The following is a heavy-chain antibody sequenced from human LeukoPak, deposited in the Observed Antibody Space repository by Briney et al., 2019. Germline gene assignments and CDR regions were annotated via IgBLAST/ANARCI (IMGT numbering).Heavy chain of an antibody. D-gene: IGHD3-22*01. V-gene: IGHV1-69*05. CDR2: IIPIFGTA. Sequence: ASVKVSCKASGGTFSSYAISWVPQAPGQGLEWMGRIIPIFGTANYAQKFQGRVTITTDESTSTAYMELSSLRSEDTAVYYCARDFTYYDSSGYLWGEDYFDYWGQGTLVTVSS. J-gene: IGHJ4*02. CDR1: GGTFSSYA. CDR3: ARDFTYYDSSGYLWGEDYFDY.